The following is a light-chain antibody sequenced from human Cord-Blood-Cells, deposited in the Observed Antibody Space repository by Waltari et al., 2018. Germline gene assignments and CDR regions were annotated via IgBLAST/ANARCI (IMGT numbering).Light chain of an antibody. Sequence: DIQMTQAPFYLSASVGDRVTITCHASQDIRNYLTWYQQKPGKAPQLLIYDASNLETGVPSRFSGSGSGTDFTFTISSLQPEDIATYYCQQYDNLPYTFGQGTKLEIK. CDR2: DAS. CDR3: QQYDNLPYT. CDR1: QDIRNY. J-gene: IGKJ2*01. V-gene: IGKV1-33*01.